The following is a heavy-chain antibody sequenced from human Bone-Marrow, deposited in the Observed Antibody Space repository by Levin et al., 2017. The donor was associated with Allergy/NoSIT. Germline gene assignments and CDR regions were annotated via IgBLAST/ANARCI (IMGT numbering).Heavy chain of an antibody. CDR3: ARLGYCDSTNCYRGGMFDI. D-gene: IGHD2-2*03. J-gene: IGHJ3*02. V-gene: IGHV3-20*04. CDR1: GFSFDDYG. Sequence: GGSLRLSCAASGFSFDDYGMSWVRQAPGKGLEWVSGINWNGGSTGYADSVKGRFTISRDNAKKSLYLQMNSLRAEDTALYYCARLGYCDSTNCYRGGMFDIWGQGTMVTVSS. CDR2: INWNGGST.